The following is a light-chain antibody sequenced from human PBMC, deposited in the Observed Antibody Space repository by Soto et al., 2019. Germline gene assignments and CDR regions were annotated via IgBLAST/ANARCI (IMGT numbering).Light chain of an antibody. CDR2: GAS. J-gene: IGKJ1*01. V-gene: IGKV3-15*01. Sequence: EIVMTQSPATLSVSPGERATLSCRASQSVGTNLAWYQQKPGQAPRLLIYGASTRATGTPARFSGRGSGTEFTLTISSLQSEDFALYYCQQCNNWPPWTFGQGTKVDIK. CDR1: QSVGTN. CDR3: QQCNNWPPWT.